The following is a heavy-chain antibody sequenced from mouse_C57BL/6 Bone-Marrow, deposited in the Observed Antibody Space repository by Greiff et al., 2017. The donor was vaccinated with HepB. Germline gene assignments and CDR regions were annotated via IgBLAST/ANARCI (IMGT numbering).Heavy chain of an antibody. J-gene: IGHJ1*03. V-gene: IGHV3-6*01. Sequence: EVQLVESGPGLVKPSQSLSLTCSVTGYSITSGYYWNWIRQFPGNKLEWMGYISYDGSNNYNPSLKNRISITRDTSKNQFFLKLNSVTTEDTATYYCARAVYDDETYFDVWGTGTTVTVSS. CDR2: ISYDGSN. CDR1: GYSITSGYY. CDR3: ARAVYDDETYFDV. D-gene: IGHD2-4*01.